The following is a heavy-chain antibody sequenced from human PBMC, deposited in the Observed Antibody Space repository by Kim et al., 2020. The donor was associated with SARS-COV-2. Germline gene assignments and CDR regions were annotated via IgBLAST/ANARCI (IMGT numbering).Heavy chain of an antibody. V-gene: IGHV3-7*01. CDR3: ARGRGSYGALFDY. J-gene: IGHJ4*02. CDR2: IKQDGSEI. Sequence: GGSLRLSCAASGFIISSYWMGWVRQAPGKGLEWVAKIKQDGSEINYVDSVKGRFTISRDSAKNSLYLQMSSLRVEDTAVYYCARGRGSYGALFDYWGQGTLVTVSS. CDR1: GFIISSYW. D-gene: IGHD5-18*01.